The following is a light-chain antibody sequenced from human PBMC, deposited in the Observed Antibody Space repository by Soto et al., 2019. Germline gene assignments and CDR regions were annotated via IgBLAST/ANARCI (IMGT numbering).Light chain of an antibody. Sequence: DIQMTQSPSTLSASVGDRVVIPCRASQIIATWLAWYQQKPGKAPKLLIYDASSSESGVPSRFSGSGSGTEFTLTISRLQPDDFATYYCQQYNDYCTFGQGTKVDIK. CDR2: DAS. CDR1: QIIATW. J-gene: IGKJ1*01. V-gene: IGKV1-5*01. CDR3: QQYNDYCT.